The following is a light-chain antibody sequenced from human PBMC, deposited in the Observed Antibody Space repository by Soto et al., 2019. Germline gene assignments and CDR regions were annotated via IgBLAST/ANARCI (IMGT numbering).Light chain of an antibody. J-gene: IGKJ1*01. Sequence: IQMTQSPSSLSASVGDRVTITCQASQDISNYLNWYQQKPGKAPNLLIYVASSLQSGVPSRFSGSGSGTEFTLTIRSLQPEDFATYYCQQTYRTPWTFGQGTRVEIK. V-gene: IGKV1-39*01. CDR2: VAS. CDR3: QQTYRTPWT. CDR1: QDISNY.